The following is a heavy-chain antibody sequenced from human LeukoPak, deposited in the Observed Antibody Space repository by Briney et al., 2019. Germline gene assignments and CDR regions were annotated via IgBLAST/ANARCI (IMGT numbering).Heavy chain of an antibody. CDR1: GGSISSSSYY. J-gene: IGHJ5*01. CDR2: IYYSGST. V-gene: IGHV4-39*01. CDR3: ARQPRVDFWSGYYNNWFDS. Sequence: SETLSLTCTVSGGSISSSSYYWGWIRQPPGKGLEWIGSIYYSGSTYYNPSLKSRVTISVDTSKNQFSLKLSSVTAADTAVYYCARQPRVDFWSGYYNNWFDSWGQGTLVTVSS. D-gene: IGHD3-3*01.